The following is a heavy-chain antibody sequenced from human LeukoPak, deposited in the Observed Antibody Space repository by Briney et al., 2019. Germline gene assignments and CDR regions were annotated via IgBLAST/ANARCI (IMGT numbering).Heavy chain of an antibody. CDR2: IYHSGST. CDR1: GGSISSSNW. V-gene: IGHV4-4*02. Sequence: KTSETLSLTCAVSGGSISSSNWWSWVRQPPGKGLEWIGEIYHSGSTNYNPSLKSRVTISVDKSKNQFSLKLSSVTAADTAVYYCAREGLTRGARGYFDYWGQGTMVTVSS. D-gene: IGHD1-14*01. J-gene: IGHJ4*02. CDR3: AREGLTRGARGYFDY.